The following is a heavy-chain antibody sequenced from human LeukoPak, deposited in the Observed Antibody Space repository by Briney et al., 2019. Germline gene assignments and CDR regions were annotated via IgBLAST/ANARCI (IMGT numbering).Heavy chain of an antibody. CDR2: IKQDGSEK. V-gene: IGHV3-7*04. D-gene: IGHD3-10*01. J-gene: IGHJ4*01. Sequence: GGSLRLSCAASGFTFSNAWMNWVRQAPGKGLEWVANIKQDGSEKYYVDSVRGRFTISRDNAKNSVYLQVNSLRAEDTAVYYCARDRLWFGELFGLDYWGHGALVTVSS. CDR1: GFTFSNAW. CDR3: ARDRLWFGELFGLDY.